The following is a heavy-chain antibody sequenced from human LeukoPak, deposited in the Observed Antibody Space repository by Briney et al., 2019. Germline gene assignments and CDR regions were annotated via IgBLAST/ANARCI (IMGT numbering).Heavy chain of an antibody. V-gene: IGHV1-18*01. CDR1: GYTFTSYD. J-gene: IGHJ5*02. CDR2: ISAYKGNT. CDR3: AREGTHCSSTSCHNWFDP. D-gene: IGHD2-2*01. Sequence: ASVKVSCKASGYTFTSYDINWVRQATGQVLEWMGWISAYKGNTNYAQKPQGRVTMTTDTSTSTAYMELRSLRSDDTAVYYCAREGTHCSSTSCHNWFDPWGQGTLVTVSS.